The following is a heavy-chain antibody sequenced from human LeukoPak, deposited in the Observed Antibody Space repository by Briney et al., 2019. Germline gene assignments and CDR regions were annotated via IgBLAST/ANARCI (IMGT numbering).Heavy chain of an antibody. D-gene: IGHD6-13*01. CDR3: ARTSSSWL. CDR1: GASINSYY. CDR2: IYDSGST. V-gene: IGHV4-59*01. Sequence: PSETLSLTCTVSGASINSYYWSWIRRPPGKGLEWIGCIYDSGSTDYNPSLKSRVTISVDTSKNQFSLKLTSVTAADTAMYYCARTSSSWLWGQGTLVTVSS. J-gene: IGHJ4*02.